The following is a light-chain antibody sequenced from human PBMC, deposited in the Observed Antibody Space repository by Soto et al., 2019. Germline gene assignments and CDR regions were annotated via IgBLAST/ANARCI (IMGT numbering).Light chain of an antibody. Sequence: VLTQSPGTLSLSPGEGATLSCRASQRVASDLAWYLQKPGQPPRLLIYDASIRATGIPDRISGSGSERDFTLTISRLEPEDAAVYSCQQYLNSPRTFGQGTKLEIK. V-gene: IGKV3-20*01. J-gene: IGKJ1*01. CDR3: QQYLNSPRT. CDR2: DAS. CDR1: QRVASD.